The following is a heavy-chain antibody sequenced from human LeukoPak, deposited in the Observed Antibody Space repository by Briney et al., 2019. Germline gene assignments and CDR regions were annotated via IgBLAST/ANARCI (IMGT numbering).Heavy chain of an antibody. CDR1: GFTLSTYW. CDR3: ARAVGGGESY. D-gene: IGHD3-10*01. Sequence: GGSLRLSCTASGFTLSTYWINWVRQSPGKGLVWVALINGDGSTTTHADSVKGRFTISRENAKNSLYLQMGSLRAEDTAIYYCARAVGGGESYWGQGTLVTVSS. J-gene: IGHJ4*02. CDR2: INGDGSTT. V-gene: IGHV3-74*03.